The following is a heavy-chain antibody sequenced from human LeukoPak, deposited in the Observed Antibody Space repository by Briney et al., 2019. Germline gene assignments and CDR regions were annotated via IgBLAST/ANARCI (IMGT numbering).Heavy chain of an antibody. J-gene: IGHJ6*03. CDR2: IIPIFGTA. Sequence: ASVKVSCKASGGTFSSYAISWVRQAPGQGLEWMGGIIPIFGTANYAQKFQGRVTITTDESTSTAYMELSSLRSEDTAVYYCARAVVPAAKRYYYYMDVWGKGTTVTVSS. CDR1: GGTFSSYA. D-gene: IGHD2-2*01. V-gene: IGHV1-69*05. CDR3: ARAVVPAAKRYYYYMDV.